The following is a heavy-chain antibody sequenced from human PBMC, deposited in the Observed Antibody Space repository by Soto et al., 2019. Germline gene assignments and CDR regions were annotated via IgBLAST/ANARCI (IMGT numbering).Heavy chain of an antibody. Sequence: EVQLLESGGGLVQPGGSLRLSCAASGFTFSNYAMSWVRQAPGKGLERVSAIGGSGGSTYYADSVKGRFTISRDNSRNTLYLQLNSLRAEDTAVYYCARGSKDSYPGSRIFDFWGRGTLVTVSS. CDR2: IGGSGGST. D-gene: IGHD3-10*01. CDR3: ARGSKDSYPGSRIFDF. J-gene: IGHJ4*02. CDR1: GFTFSNYA. V-gene: IGHV3-23*01.